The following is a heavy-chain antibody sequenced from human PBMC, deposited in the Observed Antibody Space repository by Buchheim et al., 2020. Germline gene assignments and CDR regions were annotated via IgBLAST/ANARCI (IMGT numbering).Heavy chain of an antibody. CDR3: TRSANFFRGMDV. J-gene: IGHJ6*02. Sequence: ERLVESGGGLGQPGGSLRLSCAASGFTFSSDWMHWVRQAPGKGLVWVSRINPDGSDTTYADSVKGRFTISRDHGRNTLYLQMNSLRGEDTAIYYCTRSANFFRGMDVWGQGTT. V-gene: IGHV3-74*01. D-gene: IGHD2-15*01. CDR1: GFTFSSDW. CDR2: INPDGSDT.